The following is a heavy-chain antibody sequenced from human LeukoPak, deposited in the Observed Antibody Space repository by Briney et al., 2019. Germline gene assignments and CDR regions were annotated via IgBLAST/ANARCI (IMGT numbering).Heavy chain of an antibody. J-gene: IGHJ4*02. D-gene: IGHD4-23*01. CDR1: Y. Sequence: YWIGWVRQMPGKGLEWIGYIYYSGSTYYNPSLKSRVTISVDTSKNQFSLKLSSVTAADTAVYYCARDFATVGAFDYWGQGTLVTVSS. CDR3: ARDFATVGAFDY. CDR2: IYYSGST. V-gene: IGHV4-30-4*08.